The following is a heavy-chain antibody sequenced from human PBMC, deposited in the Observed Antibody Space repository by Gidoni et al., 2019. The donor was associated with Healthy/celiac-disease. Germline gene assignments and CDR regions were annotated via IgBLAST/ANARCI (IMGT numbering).Heavy chain of an antibody. CDR2: ISYDGSNK. CDR3: AIPSPEDLAVAGRPPYFDY. Sequence: QVQMVESGGGVVQRGRSLRISCAASGFTFSRYGRHWVRKAPGKGLEWVAVISYDGSNKSYSDSVQCRFTISRANSKNTLYLQMHSLRAEDPSVYYCAIPSPEDLAVAGRPPYFDYWGQGTLVTVSS. J-gene: IGHJ4*02. CDR1: GFTFSRYG. D-gene: IGHD6-19*01. V-gene: IGHV3-30*03.